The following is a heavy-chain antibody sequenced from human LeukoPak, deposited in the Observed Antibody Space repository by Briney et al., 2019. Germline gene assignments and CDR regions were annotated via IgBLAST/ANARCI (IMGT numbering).Heavy chain of an antibody. CDR3: ARLTVVPVAMIEDEYNWFDP. CDR1: GGSFSGYY. J-gene: IGHJ5*02. Sequence: SSETLSLTCAVYGGSFSGYYWSWIRQPPGKGLEWIGEINHSGSTNYNPSLKSRVTISVDTSKNQFSLKLSSVTAADTAVYYCARLTVVPVAMIEDEYNWFDPWGRGTLVTVSS. D-gene: IGHD2-2*01. CDR2: INHSGST. V-gene: IGHV4-34*01.